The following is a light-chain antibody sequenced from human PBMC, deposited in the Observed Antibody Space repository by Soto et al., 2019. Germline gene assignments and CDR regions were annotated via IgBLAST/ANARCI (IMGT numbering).Light chain of an antibody. J-gene: IGLJ1*01. V-gene: IGLV2-23*01. Sequence: QSALTQPASVSGSPGQSITISCTGTSSDVGGYNFVAWYQQYPGKAPKVMIYEGSRRHSGVSTRFSGSRSGNTASLTISGLQPEDEADYYCCSYAGSSTYVFGTGTKLTVL. CDR1: SSDVGGYNF. CDR3: CSYAGSSTYV. CDR2: EGS.